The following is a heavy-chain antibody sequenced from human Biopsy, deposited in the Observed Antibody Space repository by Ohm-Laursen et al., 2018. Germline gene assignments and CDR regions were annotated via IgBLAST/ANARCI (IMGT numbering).Heavy chain of an antibody. CDR1: GGSISNYF. CDR2: FRFEDRT. CDR3: ALGGGSYVNFDY. V-gene: IGHV4-59*01. D-gene: IGHD1-26*01. Sequence: SETLSLTCVVSGGSISNYFWTWIRQPPGKGLEWIGYFRFEDRTSYNSSLKSRVTISADTSKNQFSLRLSSVTAADTAVYYCALGGGSYVNFDYWGQGTLATVSS. J-gene: IGHJ4*02.